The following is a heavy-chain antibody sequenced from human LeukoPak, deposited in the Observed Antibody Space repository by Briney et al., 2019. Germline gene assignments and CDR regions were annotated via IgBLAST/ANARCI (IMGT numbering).Heavy chain of an antibody. CDR3: ARGGYSGSYYRFS. J-gene: IGHJ4*02. Sequence: GGPLRLSCAASGFTFSDSWIHWVRQAPGKGPEWLSRTSKDGSDTVYADSAKGRLTASRDNAKNTVYLELTNLRPDDTALYYCARGGYSGSYYRFSWGRGTLVTVAS. V-gene: IGHV3-74*01. CDR2: TSKDGSDT. D-gene: IGHD6-25*01. CDR1: GFTFSDSW.